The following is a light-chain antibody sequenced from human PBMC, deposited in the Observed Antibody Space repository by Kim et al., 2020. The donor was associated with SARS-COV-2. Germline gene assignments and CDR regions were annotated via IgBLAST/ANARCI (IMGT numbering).Light chain of an antibody. V-gene: IGLV3-19*01. Sequence: SSELTQDPAVSVALGQTVKITCQGDSLRSYYASWYQQKPGQAPILVIYGRNNRPSGIPDRFSGSSSVNTASLTITGAQAEDDADYYCNSRDSTGKRWVFG. CDR3: NSRDSTGKRWV. J-gene: IGLJ1*01. CDR2: GRN. CDR1: SLRSYY.